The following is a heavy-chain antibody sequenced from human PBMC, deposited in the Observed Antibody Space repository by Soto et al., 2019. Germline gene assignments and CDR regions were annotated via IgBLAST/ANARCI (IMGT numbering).Heavy chain of an antibody. D-gene: IGHD6-19*01. CDR3: ARDSVRYSSGWYWDY. V-gene: IGHV3-33*01. J-gene: IGHJ4*02. CDR2: IWYDGSNK. Sequence: QVQLVESGGGVVQPGRSLRLSCAASGFTFSSYGMHWVRQAPGKGLEWVAVIWYDGSNKYYADSVKGRFTISRDNSKNTLYLQMNSLRAEDTAVYYCARDSVRYSSGWYWDYWGQGTLVTVSS. CDR1: GFTFSSYG.